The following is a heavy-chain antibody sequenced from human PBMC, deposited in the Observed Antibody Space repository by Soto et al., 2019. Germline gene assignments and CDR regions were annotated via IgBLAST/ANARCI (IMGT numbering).Heavy chain of an antibody. V-gene: IGHV1-69*13. CDR2: IIPIFGTA. Sequence: SVKVSCKASGGTFSSYAISWVRQAPGQGLERMGGIIPIFGTANYAQKFQGRVTITADESTSTAYMELSSLRSEDTAVYYCARVGLYDFWSGNNWFDPWGQGTLVTVSS. CDR3: ARVGLYDFWSGNNWFDP. J-gene: IGHJ5*02. CDR1: GGTFSSYA. D-gene: IGHD3-3*01.